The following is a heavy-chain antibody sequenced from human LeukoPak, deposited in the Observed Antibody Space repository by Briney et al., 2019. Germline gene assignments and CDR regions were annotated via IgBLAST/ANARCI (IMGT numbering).Heavy chain of an antibody. CDR3: AKDIAQGYTFGSIEQDY. Sequence: GGSLRLSCAASGFTFDDYGMSWVRQAPGKGLEWVSGINWNGGSTGYADSVKGRFTISRDNAKNSLYLQMNSLRAEDTAVYYCAKDIAQGYTFGSIEQDYWGQGTLVTASS. D-gene: IGHD5-18*01. V-gene: IGHV3-20*04. J-gene: IGHJ4*02. CDR2: INWNGGST. CDR1: GFTFDDYG.